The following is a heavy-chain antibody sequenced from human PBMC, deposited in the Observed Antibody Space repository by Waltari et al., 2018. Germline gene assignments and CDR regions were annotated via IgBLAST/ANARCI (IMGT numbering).Heavy chain of an antibody. CDR1: GYTFTGYY. Sequence: QVQLVQSGAEVKKPGASVKVSCKASGYTFTGYYMHWVRQAPGQGLEWMGWINPNSGGTNYAQKFQGRVTMTRDTSISTAYMELSRLRSDDTAVYYCARATPIVVVPAAMIGFDPWGQGTLVTVSS. CDR2: INPNSGGT. V-gene: IGHV1-2*02. D-gene: IGHD2-2*01. CDR3: ARATPIVVVPAAMIGFDP. J-gene: IGHJ5*02.